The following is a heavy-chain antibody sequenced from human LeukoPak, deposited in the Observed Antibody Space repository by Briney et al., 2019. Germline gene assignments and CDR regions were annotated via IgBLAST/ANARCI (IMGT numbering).Heavy chain of an antibody. Sequence: GASVKVSCKASGYTFTSYYMHWVRQAPGQGLEWMGIINPSGGSTSYAQKLQGRVTMTRDMSTSTVYMELSSLRSEDTAVYYCARDRDESDYRYYYYYYMDVWGKGTTVTVSS. V-gene: IGHV1-46*01. CDR1: GYTFTSYY. D-gene: IGHD4-17*01. CDR2: INPSGGST. CDR3: ARDRDESDYRYYYYYYMDV. J-gene: IGHJ6*03.